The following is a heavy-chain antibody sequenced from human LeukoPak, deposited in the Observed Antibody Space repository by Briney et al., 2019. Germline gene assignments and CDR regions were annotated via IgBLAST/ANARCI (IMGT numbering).Heavy chain of an antibody. CDR1: GGSFSGYY. D-gene: IGHD3-9*01. CDR3: ARVRYDILTGYSNHIDY. V-gene: IGHV4-34*01. Sequence: SETLSLTCAVYGGSFSGYYWSWIRQPPGKGLEWIGEINHSGSTNYNPSLKSRVTISVDTSKNQFSLKLSSVTAADTAVYYCARVRYDILTGYSNHIDYWGQGTLVTVSS. CDR2: INHSGST. J-gene: IGHJ4*02.